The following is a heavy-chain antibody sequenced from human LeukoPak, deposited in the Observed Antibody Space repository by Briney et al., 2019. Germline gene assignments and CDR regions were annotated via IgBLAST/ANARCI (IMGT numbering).Heavy chain of an antibody. CDR2: IYYSGNT. Sequence: KPSETLSLTCTVSGGSISSYYWSWIRQPPGKGLEWIGYIYYSGNTNYNPSLKSRVTISVDMSKNQFSLKLRSVTAADTAIYYCARYTAMVAFHAHGFDIWGQGTVVTVSS. CDR3: ARYTAMVAFHAHGFDI. J-gene: IGHJ3*02. CDR1: GGSISSYY. D-gene: IGHD5-18*01. V-gene: IGHV4-59*01.